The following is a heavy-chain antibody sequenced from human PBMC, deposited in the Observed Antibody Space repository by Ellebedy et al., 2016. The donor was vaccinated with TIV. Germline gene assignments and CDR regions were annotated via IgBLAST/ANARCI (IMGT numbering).Heavy chain of an antibody. CDR2: ISGSGGST. V-gene: IGHV3-23*01. D-gene: IGHD4-23*01. J-gene: IGHJ4*02. Sequence: GGSLRLSXAASGFTFSSYAMSWVRQAPGKGLEWVSAISGSGGSTYYADSVKGRFTISRDNSKNTLYLQMNSLRAEDTAVYYCAKDRGGNSGMFGYWGQGTLVTVSS. CDR1: GFTFSSYA. CDR3: AKDRGGNSGMFGY.